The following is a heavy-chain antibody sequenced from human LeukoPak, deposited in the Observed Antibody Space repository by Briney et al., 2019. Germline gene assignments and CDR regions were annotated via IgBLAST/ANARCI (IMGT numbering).Heavy chain of an antibody. Sequence: GASVKVSCKASGYTFTSYDINWVRQATGQGVEGMGWMNPNSGNTGYAQKFQGRVTITRNTYISTAYMELSRLRSEDTAVYYCAKAADIVVVVAAADYWGQGTLVTVSS. CDR2: MNPNSGNT. V-gene: IGHV1-8*03. D-gene: IGHD2-15*01. CDR1: GYTFTSYD. CDR3: AKAADIVVVVAAADY. J-gene: IGHJ4*02.